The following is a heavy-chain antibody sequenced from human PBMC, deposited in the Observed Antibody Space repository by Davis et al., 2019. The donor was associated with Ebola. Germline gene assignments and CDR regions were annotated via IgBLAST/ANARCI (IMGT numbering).Heavy chain of an antibody. V-gene: IGHV1-69*13. J-gene: IGHJ4*02. CDR1: GGTFSSYA. CDR3: ARAPRGMATPDY. Sequence: SVKVSCKASGGTFSSYAISWVRQAPGQGLEWMGGIIPIFGTANYAQKFQGRVTITADESTSTAYMELSSLRSEDTAVYYCARAPRGMATPDYWGQGTLVTVSS. D-gene: IGHD5-24*01. CDR2: IIPIFGTA.